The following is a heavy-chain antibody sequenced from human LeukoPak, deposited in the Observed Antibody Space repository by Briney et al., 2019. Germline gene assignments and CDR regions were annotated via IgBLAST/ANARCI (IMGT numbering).Heavy chain of an antibody. CDR2: INPNTGGT. CDR3: ARGGGDYGDFYFDY. V-gene: IGHV1-2*02. D-gene: IGHD4-17*01. CDR1: GYTFTGYY. Sequence: ASVKVSFKASGYTFTGYYMHWVRQAPGQGLEWMGWINPNTGGTQYPQNLQGRVTMTRDTSITTAYMELSRLRSDDTAVYYCARGGGDYGDFYFDYWGQGTLVTVSS. J-gene: IGHJ4*02.